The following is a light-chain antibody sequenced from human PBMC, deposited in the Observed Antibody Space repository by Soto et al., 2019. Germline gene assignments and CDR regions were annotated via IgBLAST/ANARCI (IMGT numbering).Light chain of an antibody. CDR3: QQYNSPYT. Sequence: DIQMTQSPSTLSASVADRVTITCRASQTISSWLAWYQQKPGKAPKLLIYKASSLESGVPSRFSGSGSGTEFTLTISSLQPDDFATYYCQQYNSPYTFGQGTKLEI. J-gene: IGKJ2*01. CDR2: KAS. CDR1: QTISSW. V-gene: IGKV1-5*03.